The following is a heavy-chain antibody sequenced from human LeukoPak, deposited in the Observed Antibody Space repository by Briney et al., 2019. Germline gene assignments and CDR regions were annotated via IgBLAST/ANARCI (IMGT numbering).Heavy chain of an antibody. CDR2: IKQDGSEK. V-gene: IGHV3-7*03. J-gene: IGHJ5*02. Sequence: GGSLRLSCAASGFTFSNYWMSWVRQAPGKGLEWLANIKQDGSEKDYVDSVKGRITISRDNAKKSVYVQINSLRAEDTAVYYCAKDGYCSSTRCYEVGFDPWGQGTLVIVSS. D-gene: IGHD2-2*01. CDR3: AKDGYCSSTRCYEVGFDP. CDR1: GFTFSNYW.